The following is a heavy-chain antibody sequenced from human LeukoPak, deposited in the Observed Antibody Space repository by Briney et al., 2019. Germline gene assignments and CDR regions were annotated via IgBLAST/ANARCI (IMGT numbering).Heavy chain of an antibody. V-gene: IGHV1-2*02. Sequence: ASVKASCKASGYTFTAYYVHGVRQAPGQGLEWMGWINPNSGGTNYAQKSQGRVTMTRDTSISTAYMELSRLRSDDTAVYYCARDRVVVPAAFDYWGQGTLVTVSS. J-gene: IGHJ4*02. CDR2: INPNSGGT. CDR1: GYTFTAYY. D-gene: IGHD2-2*01. CDR3: ARDRVVVPAAFDY.